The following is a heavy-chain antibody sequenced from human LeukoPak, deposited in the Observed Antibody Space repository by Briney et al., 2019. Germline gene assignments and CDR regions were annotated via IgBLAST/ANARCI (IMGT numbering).Heavy chain of an antibody. CDR3: ARGSGSAGYSSS. V-gene: IGHV1-8*01. CDR1: GYTFTSYD. J-gene: IGHJ4*02. CDR2: MNPNSGNT. D-gene: IGHD6-13*01. Sequence: GASVKVSCKASGYTFTSYDINWVRQATGQGLEWMGWMNPNSGNTGYAQKFQGRVTMTRNTSISTAYLELSSLRSEDTAVYYCARGSGSAGYSSSWGQGTLVTVSS.